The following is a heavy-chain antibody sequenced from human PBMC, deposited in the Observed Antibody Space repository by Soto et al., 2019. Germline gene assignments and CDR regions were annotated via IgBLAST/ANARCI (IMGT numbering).Heavy chain of an antibody. J-gene: IGHJ4*02. CDR1: GGSFSGYY. V-gene: IGHV4-34*01. CDR2: INHSGRT. Sequence: QVQLQQWGAGLLKPSETLSLTCAVYGGSFSGYYWSWIRQPPGKGLEWIGEINHSGRTNYNPSLKSRVTISVDTSKNQFSLKLSSVTAADTAVYYCARGRTGYSSSWYIDYWGQGTLVTVSS. CDR3: ARGRTGYSSSWYIDY. D-gene: IGHD6-13*01.